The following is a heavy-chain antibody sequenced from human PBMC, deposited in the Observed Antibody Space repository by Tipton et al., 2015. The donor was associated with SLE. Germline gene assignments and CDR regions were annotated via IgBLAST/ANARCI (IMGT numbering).Heavy chain of an antibody. J-gene: IGHJ4*02. CDR1: GGSISSYY. Sequence: TLSLTCTVSGGSISSYYWSWIRQPPGKGLEWIGYIYYSGSTNYNPSLKSRVTISVDTSKNQFSLKLSSVTAADTAVYYCARGGDPDYFDYWGQGTLVTVSS. CDR3: ARGGDPDYFDY. CDR2: IYYSGST. V-gene: IGHV4-59*01.